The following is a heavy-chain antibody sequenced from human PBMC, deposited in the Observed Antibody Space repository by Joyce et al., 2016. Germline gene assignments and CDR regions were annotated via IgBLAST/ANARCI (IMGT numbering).Heavy chain of an antibody. CDR3: ARASTGDSSGYYVN. J-gene: IGHJ4*02. CDR1: GFSLSSHG. CDR2: IWYDGSHK. V-gene: IGHV3-33*01. Sequence: QVRLVESGGGVVQPGRSLRLSCAASGFSLSSHGMHWVRQAPGKGWEWGALIWYDGSHKKYVDLVKGRFTITRDNRNNKLFLEMNSLRVEDTAVYYCARASTGDSSGYYVNWGQGTLVTVAS. D-gene: IGHD3-22*01.